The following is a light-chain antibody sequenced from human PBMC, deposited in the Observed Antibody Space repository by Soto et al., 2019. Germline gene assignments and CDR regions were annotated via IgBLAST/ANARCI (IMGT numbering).Light chain of an antibody. V-gene: IGKV1-5*01. CDR1: QSISSW. J-gene: IGKJ5*01. Sequence: DIQMTQSPSTLSASVGDRVTITCRASQSISSWLAWYQQKPGKAPKLLIYAASSLQNGVPSRFSGSGSGTDFTLTISRLEPEDFAVYYCQQYGSSPRITFGQGTRLEIK. CDR3: QQYGSSPRIT. CDR2: AAS.